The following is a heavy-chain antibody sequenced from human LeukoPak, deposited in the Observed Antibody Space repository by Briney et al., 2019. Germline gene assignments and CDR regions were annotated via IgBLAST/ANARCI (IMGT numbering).Heavy chain of an antibody. CDR2: ISGSGGST. D-gene: IGHD2-8*01. CDR1: GFTFSTYA. V-gene: IGHV3-23*01. J-gene: IGHJ4*02. Sequence: PGGSLRLSCAASGFTFSTYAMSWVRQAPGKGLEWVSGISGSGGSTYNADSVKGRFTISRDNAKNSLYLQMNSLRAEDTAVYYCAREGGHCSNGICSYFDYWGQGSLVTVSS. CDR3: AREGGHCSNGICSYFDY.